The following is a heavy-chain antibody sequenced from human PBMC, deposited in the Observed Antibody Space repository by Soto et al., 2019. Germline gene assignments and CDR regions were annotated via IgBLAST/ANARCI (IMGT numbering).Heavy chain of an antibody. J-gene: IGHJ6*02. CDR3: VKPPVITASYYYYDMDV. CDR2: ISGSGIST. CDR1: GFTFSTYP. V-gene: IGHV3-23*01. D-gene: IGHD4-4*01. Sequence: EAQLLESGGGLVQPGGSLRLSCAASGFTFSTYPMSWVRQAPGKGLAWVSGISGSGISTDYTDSVKGRFTISRDNSKNTVFQQMNSLRDEDTAVYYCVKPPVITASYYYYDMDVWGQGTTVTVSS.